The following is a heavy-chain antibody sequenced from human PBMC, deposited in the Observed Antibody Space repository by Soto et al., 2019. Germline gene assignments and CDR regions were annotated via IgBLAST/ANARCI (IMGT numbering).Heavy chain of an antibody. J-gene: IGHJ4*02. CDR2: IGGYNGNG. CDR1: GYSFTTYT. Sequence: QVQLVQSGDEVKQPGATVRVSCKASGYSFTTYTVTWVRQAPGQGLKWMGRIGGYNGNGKYAQKVQDRVTMTTDTPTSTAYMDLRSLRSDDTAVYYCAIGVNLPFEDYWGQGTLVTVSS. CDR3: AIGVNLPFEDY. V-gene: IGHV1-18*01. D-gene: IGHD3-9*01.